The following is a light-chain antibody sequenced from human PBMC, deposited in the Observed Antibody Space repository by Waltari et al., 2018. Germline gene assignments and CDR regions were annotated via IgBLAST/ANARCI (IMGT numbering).Light chain of an antibody. V-gene: IGKV1-39*01. J-gene: IGKJ1*01. Sequence: DIQMTQSPSSLSASVGDRVTITCRASQSISSYLNWYQQKPEKAPKLLIYAASSLKSGVPSRFSGSGSGTDFTLTIRSLQPQDFGTYYCQQSYSTPRTFGHGTKVEIK. CDR1: QSISSY. CDR2: AAS. CDR3: QQSYSTPRT.